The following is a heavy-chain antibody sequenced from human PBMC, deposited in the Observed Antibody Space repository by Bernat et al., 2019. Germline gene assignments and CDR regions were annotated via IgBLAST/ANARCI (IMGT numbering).Heavy chain of an antibody. CDR2: ISWNSGRI. J-gene: IGHJ3*02. CDR3: AKELLTEITYKNAFDI. Sequence: EVQLVESGGGLVQPGRSLRLSCAASGFTFDDYAMYWVRQAPGKGLEWVSGISWNSGRIGYADSVKGRFTISRDKAKNSLYLQMNSLRAEDTALYYCAKELLTEITYKNAFDIWGQGTMVTVSS. CDR1: GFTFDDYA. D-gene: IGHD1-14*01. V-gene: IGHV3-9*01.